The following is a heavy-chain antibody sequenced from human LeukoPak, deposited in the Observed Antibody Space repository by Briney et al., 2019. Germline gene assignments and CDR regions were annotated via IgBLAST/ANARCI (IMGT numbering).Heavy chain of an antibody. D-gene: IGHD5-12*01. CDR2: IYYSGST. Sequence: SETLSLTCTVSGSSISSYYWSWIRQPPGKGLEWIGYIYYSGSTNYNPSLKSRVTISVDTSKNQFSLKLSSVAAADTAVYYCARRGPYSGYDYDYWGQGTLVTVSS. CDR3: ARRGPYSGYDYDY. CDR1: GSSISSYY. J-gene: IGHJ4*02. V-gene: IGHV4-59*01.